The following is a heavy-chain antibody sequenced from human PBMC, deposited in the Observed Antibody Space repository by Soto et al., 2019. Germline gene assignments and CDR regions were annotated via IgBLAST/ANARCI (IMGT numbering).Heavy chain of an antibody. J-gene: IGHJ6*02. CDR2: ISSSSSYI. D-gene: IGHD5-12*01. Sequence: GGSLRLSCAVSGFTFNSYSMNWVRQAPGKGLEWVSSISSSSSYIYYADSVKGRFTISRDNAKNSLYLQMNSLRAEDTAVYYCARDGDSGPPGYYYYYYGMDVWGQGTTVTVS. V-gene: IGHV3-21*01. CDR3: ARDGDSGPPGYYYYYYGMDV. CDR1: GFTFNSYS.